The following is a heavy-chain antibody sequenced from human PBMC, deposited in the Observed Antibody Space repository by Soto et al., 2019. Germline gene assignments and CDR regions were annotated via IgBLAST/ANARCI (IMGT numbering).Heavy chain of an antibody. Sequence: EVQLLESGGGLVQPGGSLRLSCATSDFTFRNYWMNWVRQAPGKGLEWVANIKPDGSATNYVDSVKGRFTISRDNSKNTLYLQMHSLRAEDTALYYCAKDQGQWLGPPRWFDPWGQGTLVTVSS. CDR1: DFTFRNYW. J-gene: IGHJ5*02. D-gene: IGHD6-19*01. CDR3: AKDQGQWLGPPRWFDP. V-gene: IGHV3-7*03. CDR2: IKPDGSAT.